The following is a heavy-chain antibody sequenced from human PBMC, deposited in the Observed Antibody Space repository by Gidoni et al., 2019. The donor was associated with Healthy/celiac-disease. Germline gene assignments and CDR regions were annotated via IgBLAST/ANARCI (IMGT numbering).Heavy chain of an antibody. CDR3: ARDGYSGYVSNIYYYYGMDV. D-gene: IGHD5-12*01. Sequence: EVQLVQSGAEVKKPGESLRISCKGSGYSFTSYWISWVRQMPGKGLEWMGRIDPSDSYTNYSPSFQGHVTISADKSISTAYLQWSSLKASDTAMYYCARDGYSGYVSNIYYYYGMDVWGQGTTVTVSS. CDR1: GYSFTSYW. V-gene: IGHV5-10-1*03. CDR2: IDPSDSYT. J-gene: IGHJ6*02.